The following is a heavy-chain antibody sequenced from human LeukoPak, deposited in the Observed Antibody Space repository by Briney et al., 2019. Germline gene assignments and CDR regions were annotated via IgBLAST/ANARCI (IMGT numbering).Heavy chain of an antibody. D-gene: IGHD3/OR15-3a*01. V-gene: IGHV3-48*04. CDR2: ISSSGSTI. Sequence: GGSLRLSCAVSGVNFSSYWMSWVRQAPGKGLEWVSYISSSGSTIYYADSVKGRFTISRDNAKNSLYLQMNSLRAEDTAVYYCARDPKQRGTRLDYWGQGTLVTVSS. CDR1: GVNFSSYW. CDR3: ARDPKQRGTRLDY. J-gene: IGHJ4*02.